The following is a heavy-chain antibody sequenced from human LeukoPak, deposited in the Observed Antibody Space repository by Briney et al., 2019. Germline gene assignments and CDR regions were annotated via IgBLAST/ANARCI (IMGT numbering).Heavy chain of an antibody. CDR1: GYTFTSYD. J-gene: IGHJ6*02. Sequence: ASVTVSCKASGYTFTSYDINWVRQATGQGLEWMGWMNPNSGNTGYAQKLQGRVTMTRNTSISTAYMELSSLRAEDTAVYYCARARGNSSGWYYYGMDVWGQGTTVTVSS. CDR2: MNPNSGNT. D-gene: IGHD6-19*01. CDR3: ARARGNSSGWYYYGMDV. V-gene: IGHV1-8*01.